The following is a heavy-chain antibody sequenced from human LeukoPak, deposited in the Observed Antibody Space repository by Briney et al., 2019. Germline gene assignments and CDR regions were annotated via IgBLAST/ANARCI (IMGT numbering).Heavy chain of an antibody. V-gene: IGHV4-59*01. J-gene: IGHJ4*02. D-gene: IGHD1-7*01. CDR1: GCSIRSYY. CDR2: IPDSGST. Sequence: NPSETLSLTCSVPGCSIRSYYWSWIRQPPGKGLEWIGYIPDSGSTDYKSSLKSRVSMSVDTSKNQFPLKLSSVTAADTAVYYCARDNWNYPTHFFDYWGQGTLVTVSS. CDR3: ARDNWNYPTHFFDY.